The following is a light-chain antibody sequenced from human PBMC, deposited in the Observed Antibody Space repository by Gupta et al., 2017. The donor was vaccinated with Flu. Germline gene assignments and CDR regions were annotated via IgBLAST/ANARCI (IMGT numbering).Light chain of an antibody. V-gene: IGLV2-11*01. CDR2: PDS. CDR3: CYEGGTGTGI. CDR1: TSDVGGFDS. J-gene: IGLJ2*01. Sequence: QSALTPPRSVSETPGQSVTLSCTGATSDVGGFDSVSWYHQRPGEAPHRRITPDSQRPAGVGHRFAATWSGNTAVMNISGPEAVEEVYYYSCYEGGTGTGIFGGGTTMTVL.